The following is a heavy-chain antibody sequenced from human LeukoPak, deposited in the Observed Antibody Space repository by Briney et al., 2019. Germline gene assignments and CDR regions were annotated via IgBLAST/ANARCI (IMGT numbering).Heavy chain of an antibody. J-gene: IGHJ6*03. V-gene: IGHV1-2*02. CDR3: ARDRVYYDFWSGYWDYYYYMDV. D-gene: IGHD3-3*01. Sequence: ASVKVSCKASGYTFTGYYMHWVRQAPGQGLEWMGWINPNSGGTNYAQKFQGRVTMTRDTSISTAYMELSRLGSDDTAVYYCARDRVYYDFWSGYWDYYYYMDVWGKGTTVTVSS. CDR2: INPNSGGT. CDR1: GYTFTGYY.